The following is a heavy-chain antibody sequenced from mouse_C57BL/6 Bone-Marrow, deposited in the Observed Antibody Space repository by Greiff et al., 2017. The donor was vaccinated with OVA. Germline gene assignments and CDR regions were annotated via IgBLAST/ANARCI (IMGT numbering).Heavy chain of an antibody. V-gene: IGHV1-69*01. D-gene: IGHD1-1*01. CDR2: IAPSDSYT. CDR1: GYTFTSYW. Sequence: QVQVKQPGAALVMPGASVTLSCKASGYTFTSYWMHWVKQRPGQGLEWIGEIAPSDSYTNYNQKFKGKSTLTVDKSSSNAYMQLSSLTSEDSAVYYCASKYHGSSYGNSSMDYWGQGPSVNVSS. CDR3: ASKYHGSSYGNSSMDY. J-gene: IGHJ4*01.